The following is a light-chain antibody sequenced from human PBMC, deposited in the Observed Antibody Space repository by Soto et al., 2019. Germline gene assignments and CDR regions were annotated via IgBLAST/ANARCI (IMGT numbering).Light chain of an antibody. V-gene: IGKV3-20*01. J-gene: IGKJ5*01. CDR1: QSLTRNY. Sequence: EIVLTQSPGTLSLSPGERATLSCRASQSLTRNYLAWYQQKPGQSPRLLIYGAFTRATGIPARFSGSGSGTEFTLTISRLEPEDFALYYCQQYGSSAPITFGQGTRLEIK. CDR3: QQYGSSAPIT. CDR2: GAF.